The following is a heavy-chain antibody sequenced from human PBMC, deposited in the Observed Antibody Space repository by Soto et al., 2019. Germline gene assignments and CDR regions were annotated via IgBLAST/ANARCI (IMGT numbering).Heavy chain of an antibody. V-gene: IGHV1-69*12. D-gene: IGHD3-10*01. CDR1: GGPFTNYG. Sequence: QVHLVQSGAEMRKPGSSVRVSCKASGGPFTNYGLNWVRQAPGQGLEWMGGVIPIFGSATYAQKFQDRVTSKADESTTTAYPELSGLRLDDTAIYYCATRRERFSDFYYYGMDVWGQGTTVTVSS. CDR2: VIPIFGSA. J-gene: IGHJ6*02. CDR3: ATRRERFSDFYYYGMDV.